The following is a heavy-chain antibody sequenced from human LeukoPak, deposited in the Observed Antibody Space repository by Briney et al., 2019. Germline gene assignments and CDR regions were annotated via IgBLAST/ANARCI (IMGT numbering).Heavy chain of an antibody. J-gene: IGHJ4*02. CDR2: INNDGRST. V-gene: IGHV3-74*01. Sequence: PGGSLRLSCVASGFTFSSYWMHWVRQVPGKGLVWVARINNDGRSTSYAESVKGRFTISGDNAKNTLYLQMNSLRAEDTAVYYCVRDVWGDRDGFFDNWGQGTLVTVSS. CDR1: GFTFSSYW. D-gene: IGHD5-24*01. CDR3: VRDVWGDRDGFFDN.